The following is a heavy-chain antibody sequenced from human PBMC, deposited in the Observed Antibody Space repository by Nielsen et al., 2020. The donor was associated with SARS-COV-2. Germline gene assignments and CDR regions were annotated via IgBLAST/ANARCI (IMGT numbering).Heavy chain of an antibody. CDR3: ARVGLNYYDSSGYPDY. CDR2: IYYSGST. J-gene: IGHJ4*02. CDR1: GGSISSYY. D-gene: IGHD3-22*01. Sequence: SETLSLTCTVSGGSISSYYWSWIRQPPGKGLEWIGSIYYSGSTYYNPSLKSRVTISVDTSKNQFSLKLSSVTAADTAVYYCARVGLNYYDSSGYPDYWGQGTLVTVSS. V-gene: IGHV4-59*12.